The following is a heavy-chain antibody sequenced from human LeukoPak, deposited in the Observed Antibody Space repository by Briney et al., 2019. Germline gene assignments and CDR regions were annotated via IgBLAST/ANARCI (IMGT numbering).Heavy chain of an antibody. CDR2: IYYSGST. D-gene: IGHD5-18*01. CDR3: ARDGGYSYGYPYYYYYMDV. CDR1: GGSISSYY. Sequence: TSSETLSLTCTVSGGSISSYYWSWIRQPPGKGLEWIGYIYYSGSTNYNPSLKSRVTISVDTSKNQFSLKLSSVTAADTAVYYCARDGGYSYGYPYYYYYMDVWGKGTTVTVSS. V-gene: IGHV4-59*01. J-gene: IGHJ6*03.